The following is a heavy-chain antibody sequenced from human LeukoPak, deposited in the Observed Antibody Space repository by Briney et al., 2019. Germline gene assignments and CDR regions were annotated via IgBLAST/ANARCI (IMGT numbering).Heavy chain of an antibody. D-gene: IGHD3-16*01. J-gene: IGHJ4*02. V-gene: IGHV1-69*13. Sequence: SAKVSCKTSGDTFSRYAISWVRQAPGQGLEWMGGIIPVFGTTNYAQKFQGRVTITADESTSTAYMELSSLRSEDTAVYYCASQGGYYFDYWGQGTLVTVSS. CDR1: GDTFSRYA. CDR3: ASQGGYYFDY. CDR2: IIPVFGTT.